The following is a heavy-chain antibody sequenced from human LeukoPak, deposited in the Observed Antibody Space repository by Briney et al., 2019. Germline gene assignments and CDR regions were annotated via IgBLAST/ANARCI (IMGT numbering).Heavy chain of an antibody. J-gene: IGHJ2*01. V-gene: IGHV4-39*01. CDR2: IYYGGST. Sequence: SETLSLTCTVSGGSISSSSYYWGWIRQPPGKGLEWIGNIYYGGSTYYNPSLKSRVTISVDTSKNQFSLKLTSVTAADTAVYYCARPYSSSDWYSDLWGRGTLVTVSS. CDR1: GGSISSSSYY. D-gene: IGHD6-6*01. CDR3: ARPYSSSDWYSDL.